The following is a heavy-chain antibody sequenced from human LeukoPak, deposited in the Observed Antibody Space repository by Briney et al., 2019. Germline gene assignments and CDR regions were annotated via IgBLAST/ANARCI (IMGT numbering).Heavy chain of an antibody. D-gene: IGHD5-12*01. CDR3: ARAATDGDYFDY. CDR1: GGTFSSYA. V-gene: IGHV1-69*13. J-gene: IGHJ4*02. CDR2: IIPIFGTA. Sequence: GASVKVSCKAPGGTFSSYAISWVRQAPGQGLEWMGGIIPIFGTANYAQKFQGRVTITADESTSTAYMELSSLRSEDTAVYYCARAATDGDYFDYWGQGTLVTVSS.